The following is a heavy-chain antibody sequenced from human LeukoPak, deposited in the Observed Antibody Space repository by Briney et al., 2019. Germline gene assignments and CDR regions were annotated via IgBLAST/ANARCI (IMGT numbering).Heavy chain of an antibody. CDR3: ARSLHIVATNDGFDI. Sequence: GGSLSLSCAASGFTFSRYFLAWVRQAPGKGLEWVSYISTTGNNIHYTDSVKGRFTISRDNATNSLYLQMDSLRVEDTAVYYCARSLHIVATNDGFDIWGQGTMVIVSS. CDR2: ISTTGNNI. V-gene: IGHV3-48*03. CDR1: GFTFSRYF. J-gene: IGHJ3*02. D-gene: IGHD5-12*01.